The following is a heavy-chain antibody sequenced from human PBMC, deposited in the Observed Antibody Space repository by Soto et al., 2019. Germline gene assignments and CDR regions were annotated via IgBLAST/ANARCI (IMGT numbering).Heavy chain of an antibody. CDR3: ARRDGYNRGFDY. V-gene: IGHV1-69*06. CDR2: IIPIFGTA. D-gene: IGHD5-12*01. J-gene: IGHJ4*02. Sequence: SVQVSCKASGGTFSSYAISWVRQAPGQGLEWMGGIIPIFGTANYAQKFQGRVTITADKSTSTAYMELSSLRSEDTAVYYCARRDGYNRGFDYWGQGTLVTVSS. CDR1: GGTFSSYA.